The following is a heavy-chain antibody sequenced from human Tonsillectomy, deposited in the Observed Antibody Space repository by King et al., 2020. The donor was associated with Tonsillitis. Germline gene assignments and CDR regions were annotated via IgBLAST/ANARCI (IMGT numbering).Heavy chain of an antibody. D-gene: IGHD2-2*03. CDR2: IKEDGSEK. V-gene: IGHV3-7*01. J-gene: IGHJ4*02. CDR3: AKHIIGSNVVEC. CDR1: GFTFSTYW. Sequence: VQLVESGGGLVQPGGSLRLSCEASGFTFSTYWMTWVRQAPGKGLEWVAMIKEDGSEKYYVDSMKGRFTISRDNAKNSLYLQLNSLRVEDTAVYYCAKHIIGSNVVECWGQGTLVTVSS.